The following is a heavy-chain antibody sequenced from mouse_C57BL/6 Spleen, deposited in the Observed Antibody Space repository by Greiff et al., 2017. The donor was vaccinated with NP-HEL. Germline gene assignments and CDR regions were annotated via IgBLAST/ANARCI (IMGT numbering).Heavy chain of an antibody. D-gene: IGHD2-5*01. CDR3: AREEAYDSKGGFAY. CDR1: GFTFSDYY. V-gene: IGHV5-16*01. J-gene: IGHJ3*01. Sequence: DVKLQESEGGLVQPGSSMKLSCTASGFTFSDYYMAWVRQVPEKGLEWVANINYDGSSTYYLDSLKSRFIISRDNAKNILYLQMSSLKSEDTATYYCAREEAYDSKGGFAYWGQGTLVTVSA. CDR2: INYDGSST.